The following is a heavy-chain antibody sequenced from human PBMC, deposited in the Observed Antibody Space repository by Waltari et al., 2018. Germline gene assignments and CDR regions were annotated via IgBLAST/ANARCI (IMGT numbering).Heavy chain of an antibody. V-gene: IGHV4-34*01. J-gene: IGHJ4*02. D-gene: IGHD4-4*01. Sequence: QVQLQQWGAGLLKPSETLSLTCAVYGGSFSGYYWSWIRQPPGKGLEWIGEINHSGSTNYHPSLKSRVTISVDTSKNQFSLKLSSVTAADTAVYYCARIAIDYSVDYWGQGTLVTVSS. CDR2: INHSGST. CDR1: GGSFSGYY. CDR3: ARIAIDYSVDY.